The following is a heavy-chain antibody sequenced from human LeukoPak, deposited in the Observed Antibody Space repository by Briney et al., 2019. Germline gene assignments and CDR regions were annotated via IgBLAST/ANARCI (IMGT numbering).Heavy chain of an antibody. J-gene: IGHJ4*02. CDR2: ISSSSSSI. CDR3: ARPISGY. D-gene: IGHD2-15*01. CDR1: GFSFSTYV. Sequence: GGSLRLSCAASGFSFSTYVMNWVRQAPGKGLEWISYISSSSSSIEYADSVKGRFTISRDNAKNSLYLQMNSLRDEDTAVYYCARPISGYWGQGTLVTVSS. V-gene: IGHV3-48*02.